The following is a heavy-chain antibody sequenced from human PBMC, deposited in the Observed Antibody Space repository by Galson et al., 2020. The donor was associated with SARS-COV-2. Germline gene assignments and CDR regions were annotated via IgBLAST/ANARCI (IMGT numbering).Heavy chain of an antibody. CDR3: AGGYFDSGKIIFNYFDP. CDR1: GFIFSNYR. CDR2: ISSSSSTI. V-gene: IGHV3-48*02. D-gene: IGHD3-10*01. J-gene: IGHJ5*02. Sequence: TGGSLRLSCIASGFIFSNYRMNWVRQAPGKGLEWISYISSSSSTIYYADSVKGRFTISRDNAKNSLYLQMNSLRDEDTAVYYCAGGYFDSGKIIFNYFDPWGQGALVTVSS.